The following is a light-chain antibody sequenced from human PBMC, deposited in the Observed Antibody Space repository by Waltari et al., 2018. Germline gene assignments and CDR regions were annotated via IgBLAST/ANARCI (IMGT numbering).Light chain of an antibody. CDR3: LLYMPSGDWL. CDR2: STN. CDR1: SGSVSTTYY. J-gene: IGLJ3*02. V-gene: IGLV8-61*01. Sequence: QTVVTQEPSFSVSPGGTVTLTCGLSSGSVSTTYYPSWYQQTPGQAPRTLIYSTNIRSSGVPDRFSVSILGNKAALIITGAQAVDASDYYCLLYMPSGDWLFGGGTKLTVL.